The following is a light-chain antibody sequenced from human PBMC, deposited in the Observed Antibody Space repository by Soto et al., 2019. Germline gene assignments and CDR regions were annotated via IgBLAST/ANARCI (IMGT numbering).Light chain of an antibody. V-gene: IGLV2-8*01. CDR3: SSYADINNVV. CDR1: SSDVGGYNY. CDR2: EVS. J-gene: IGLJ2*01. Sequence: QSVLTQPPSASGSPGQSVTISCTGTSSDVGGYNYVSWYQQHPGKAPKLMIYEVSKRPSGVPDRFSGSKSGNTASLTVSGLQAEDEADYYCSSYADINNVVLGGGTKVTVL.